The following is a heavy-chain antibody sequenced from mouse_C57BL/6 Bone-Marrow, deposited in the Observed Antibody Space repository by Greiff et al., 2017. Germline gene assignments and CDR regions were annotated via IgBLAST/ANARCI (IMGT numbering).Heavy chain of an antibody. D-gene: IGHD1-1*01. J-gene: IGHJ1*03. Sequence: EVKLQESGAELVRPGASVKLSCTASGFNIKDDYMHWVKQRPEQGLEWIGWIDPENGDTEYASKFQGKATITAGTSSNTAYLQLSSLTSEDTAVYYCTPITTVVADWDFDVWDTGTTVTVSS. CDR1: GFNIKDDY. CDR2: IDPENGDT. CDR3: TPITTVVADWDFDV. V-gene: IGHV14-4*01.